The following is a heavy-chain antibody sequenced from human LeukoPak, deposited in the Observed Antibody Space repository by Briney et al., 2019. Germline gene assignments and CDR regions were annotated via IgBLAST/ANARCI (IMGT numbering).Heavy chain of an antibody. CDR2: ISSSGAST. CDR1: GFTFSSYA. D-gene: IGHD2-8*02. V-gene: IGHV3-23*01. Sequence: GGSLRLSCAASGFTFSSYAVSWVRQAPGKGLEWVSAISSSGASTYYADSVKGRFTISRDNSKNTLYLQMNSLRAEDTAVYYCARGNWWYYFDFWGQGTLVTVSS. J-gene: IGHJ4*02. CDR3: ARGNWWYYFDF.